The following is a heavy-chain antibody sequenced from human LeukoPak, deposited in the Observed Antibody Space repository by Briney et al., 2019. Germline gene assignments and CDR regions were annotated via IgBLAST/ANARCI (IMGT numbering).Heavy chain of an antibody. D-gene: IGHD3-10*01. CDR3: AKDSGVSGSYYWDYYYYYYMDV. Sequence: GGSLRLSCAASGFTFSRYSMNWVRQAPGKGLEWVSAISGSGGSTYYADSVKGRFTISRDNSKNTLYLQMNSLRAEDTAVYYCAKDSGVSGSYYWDYYYYYYMDVWGKGTTVTISS. CDR1: GFTFSRYS. J-gene: IGHJ6*03. V-gene: IGHV3-23*01. CDR2: ISGSGGST.